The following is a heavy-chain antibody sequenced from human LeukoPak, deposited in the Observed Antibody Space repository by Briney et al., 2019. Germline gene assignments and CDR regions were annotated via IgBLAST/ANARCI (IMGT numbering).Heavy chain of an antibody. CDR1: GFTFSSYA. J-gene: IGHJ4*02. CDR2: ISGSGGST. CDR3: AKDQDVAAAGTWGSIDY. Sequence: GGSLRLSCAASGFTFSSYAMSWVRQAPGKGLEWVSAISGSGGSTYYADSVKGRFTISRDNSKNTLYLQMNSLRAEDTAVYYCAKDQDVAAAGTWGSIDYWGQGTLVTVSS. D-gene: IGHD6-13*01. V-gene: IGHV3-23*01.